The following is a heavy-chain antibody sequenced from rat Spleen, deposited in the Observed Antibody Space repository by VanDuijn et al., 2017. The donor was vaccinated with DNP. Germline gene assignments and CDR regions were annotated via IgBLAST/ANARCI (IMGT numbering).Heavy chain of an antibody. J-gene: IGHJ3*01. V-gene: IGHV5-25*01. Sequence: EVQLVETGGGLVQPGRSLKLSCAASGFTFSAYYMAWVRQAPAKGLEWVAYIGSPAYAPYYADSVKGRFTISRDNAKSTLYLQMDSLRSEDTATYYCARHGLYYGYDYVDWFAYWGQGTLVTVSS. CDR1: GFTFSAYY. CDR2: IGSPAYAP. D-gene: IGHD1-7*01. CDR3: ARHGLYYGYDYVDWFAY.